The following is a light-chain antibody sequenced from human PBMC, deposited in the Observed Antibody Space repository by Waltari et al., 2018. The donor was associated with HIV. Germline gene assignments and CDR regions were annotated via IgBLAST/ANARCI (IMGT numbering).Light chain of an antibody. CDR1: QRISNY. J-gene: IGKJ1*01. V-gene: IGKV1-39*01. CDR3: QQSHSTPR. CDR2: AAS. Sequence: DIQMTQSPSSLSASVGDRVTITCRASQRISNYLNWYQHKSGQAPNLLIYAASNLQSGVPSRFSGSGSRTDFNLTISNLQPEDLATYYCQQSHSTPRFGQGTKVEIK.